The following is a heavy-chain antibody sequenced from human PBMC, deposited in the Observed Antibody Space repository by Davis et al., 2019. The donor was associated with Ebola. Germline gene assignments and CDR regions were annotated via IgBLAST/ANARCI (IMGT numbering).Heavy chain of an antibody. CDR3: ATDRTYYYDSSGYYYYYYGMDV. J-gene: IGHJ6*02. Sequence: GESLKISCAASGFTFSSYEMNWVRQAPGKGLEWVSYISSSGSTIYYADSVKGRFTISRDNAKNSLYLQMNSLRAEDTAVYYCATDRTYYYDSSGYYYYYYGMDVWGQGTTVTVSS. D-gene: IGHD3-22*01. V-gene: IGHV3-48*03. CDR1: GFTFSSYE. CDR2: ISSSGSTI.